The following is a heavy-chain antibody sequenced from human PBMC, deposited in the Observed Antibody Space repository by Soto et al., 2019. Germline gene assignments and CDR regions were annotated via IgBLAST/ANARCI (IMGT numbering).Heavy chain of an antibody. J-gene: IGHJ4*02. D-gene: IGHD3-16*02. Sequence: QITLKESGPTLVKPTQTLTLTCTFSGFSLSTSGVGVGWIRQPPGKALEWLALIYWDDDKRYSPSLKSSLTITKEPSKIQVVLTMTNMDPVDTATYYCAHSSSFYDYVWGSYRPLFDYLGQGTLVTVSS. CDR2: IYWDDDK. V-gene: IGHV2-5*02. CDR3: AHSSSFYDYVWGSYRPLFDY. CDR1: GFSLSTSGVG.